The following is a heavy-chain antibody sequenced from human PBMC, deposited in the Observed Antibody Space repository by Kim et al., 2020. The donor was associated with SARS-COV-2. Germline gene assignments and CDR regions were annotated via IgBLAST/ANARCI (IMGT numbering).Heavy chain of an antibody. CDR2: FDPEDGET. V-gene: IGHV1-24*01. CDR3: ATGVIQVVPTPNDAFDI. CDR1: GYTLTELS. J-gene: IGHJ3*02. Sequence: ASVKVSCKVSGYTLTELSMHWVRQAPGKGLEWMGGFDPEDGETIYAQKFQGRVTMTEDTSTDTAYMELSSLRSEDTAVYYCATGVIQVVPTPNDAFDIWGQGTMVTVSS. D-gene: IGHD2-2*01.